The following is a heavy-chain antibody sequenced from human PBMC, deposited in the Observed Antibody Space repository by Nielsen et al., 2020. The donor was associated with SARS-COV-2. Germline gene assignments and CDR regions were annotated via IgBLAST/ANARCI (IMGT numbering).Heavy chain of an antibody. CDR2: ISGYNGDT. CDR1: GYTFTSFG. J-gene: IGHJ5*02. CDR3: ARRAGGWFDP. Sequence: SVKVSCKASGYTFTSFGISWVRQAPGQGLEWMGWISGYNGDTNYAQKFQGRVTLTTDTSTSTAYMELSSLKFEATAVYFCARRAGGWFDPWGQGTLVTVSS. V-gene: IGHV1-18*01.